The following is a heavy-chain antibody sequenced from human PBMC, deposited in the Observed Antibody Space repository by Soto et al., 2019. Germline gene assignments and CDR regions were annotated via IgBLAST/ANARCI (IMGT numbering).Heavy chain of an antibody. J-gene: IGHJ4*02. CDR2: IIPIFGTA. V-gene: IGHV1-69*13. Sequence: SVKVSCKASGGTFSSYAISWVRQAPGQGLEWMGGIIPIFGTANYAQKFQGRVTITADESTSTAYMELSSLRSEDTAVYYCAKDGDFLDYFDYWGQGTRVTVSS. CDR1: GGTFSSYA. CDR3: AKDGDFLDYFDY. D-gene: IGHD3-3*01.